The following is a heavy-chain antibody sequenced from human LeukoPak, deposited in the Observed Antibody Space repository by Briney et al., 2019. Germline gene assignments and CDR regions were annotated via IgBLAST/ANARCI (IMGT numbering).Heavy chain of an antibody. J-gene: IGHJ4*02. Sequence: PGGSLRLSCAASGFTFSSYSMNWVRQAPGKGLEWVSAISGSGGSTYYADSVKGRFTISRDNSKNTLYLQMNSLRAEDTAVYYCAKVRAVAGTIDYWGQGTLVTVSS. CDR2: ISGSGGST. CDR3: AKVRAVAGTIDY. V-gene: IGHV3-23*01. CDR1: GFTFSSYS. D-gene: IGHD6-19*01.